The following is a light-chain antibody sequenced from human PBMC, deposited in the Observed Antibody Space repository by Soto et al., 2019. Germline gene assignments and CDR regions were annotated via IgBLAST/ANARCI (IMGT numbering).Light chain of an antibody. CDR3: YSEADNNV. CDR1: VLAKKY. V-gene: IGLV3-27*01. J-gene: IGLJ2*01. Sequence: SYELTQPSSVSVSPGQTARITCSGDVLAKKYARWFQQKPGQAPVLVIYKDSERPSGIPERFSGSSSGTTVTLTISGAQVEDEADYYCYSEADNNVFGGGTKLTVL. CDR2: KDS.